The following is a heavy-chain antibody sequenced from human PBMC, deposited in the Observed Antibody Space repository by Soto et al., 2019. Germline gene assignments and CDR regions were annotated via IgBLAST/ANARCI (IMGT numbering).Heavy chain of an antibody. CDR2: INHSGST. D-gene: IGHD3-10*01. J-gene: IGHJ5*02. V-gene: IGHV4-34*01. CDR1: GGSFSGYY. Sequence: SETLSLTCAVYGGSFSGYYWSWIRQPPGKGLEWIGEINHSGSTNYNPSLKSRVTISVDTSKNQFSLKLSSVTAADTAVYYCATQIGSDTQYNLFDPWGQGTLVTVSS. CDR3: ATQIGSDTQYNLFDP.